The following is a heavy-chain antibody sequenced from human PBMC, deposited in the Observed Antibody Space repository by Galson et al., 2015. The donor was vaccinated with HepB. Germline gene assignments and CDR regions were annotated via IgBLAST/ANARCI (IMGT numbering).Heavy chain of an antibody. Sequence: SLRLSCAASGFTFSSFAMSWVRQAPGKGLEWVSAISGSGGSTYYADSVKGRFTISRDNSKNTLYLQMNSLRAEDTAVYYCAKGTYDSSGYYRYYYGMDVWGQGTTVTVSS. D-gene: IGHD3-22*01. V-gene: IGHV3-23*01. J-gene: IGHJ6*02. CDR3: AKGTYDSSGYYRYYYGMDV. CDR2: ISGSGGST. CDR1: GFTFSSFA.